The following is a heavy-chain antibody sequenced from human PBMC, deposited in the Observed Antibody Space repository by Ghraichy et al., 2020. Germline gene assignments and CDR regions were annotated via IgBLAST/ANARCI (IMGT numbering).Heavy chain of an antibody. Sequence: GGSLRLSCAASGFTFSSYWMSWVRQAPGKGLEWVANIKQDGSEKYYVDSVKGRFTISRDNAKNSLYLQMNSLRAEDTAVYYCARGPRQDCSSTSCYTIWYYGMDVWGQGTTVTVSS. CDR2: IKQDGSEK. V-gene: IGHV3-7*03. J-gene: IGHJ6*02. CDR1: GFTFSSYW. CDR3: ARGPRQDCSSTSCYTIWYYGMDV. D-gene: IGHD2-2*02.